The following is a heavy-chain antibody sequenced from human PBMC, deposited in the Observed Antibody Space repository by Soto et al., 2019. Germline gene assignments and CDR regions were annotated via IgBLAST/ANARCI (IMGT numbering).Heavy chain of an antibody. J-gene: IGHJ6*02. Sequence: QVQLQESGPGLVKPSQTLSLTCTVSGGSISSGGYYWSWIRQHPGKGLEWIGYIYYSGSTYYNPSLKSRVTISVDTSKNQFSLKLSSVTAADTAVYYCARDGVRSYYTVPRMDVWGQGTTVTVSS. CDR2: IYYSGST. CDR3: ARDGVRSYYTVPRMDV. D-gene: IGHD3-10*01. V-gene: IGHV4-31*03. CDR1: GGSISSGGYY.